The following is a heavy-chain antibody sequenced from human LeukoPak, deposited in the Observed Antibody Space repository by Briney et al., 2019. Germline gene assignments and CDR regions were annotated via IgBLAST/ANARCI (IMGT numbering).Heavy chain of an antibody. J-gene: IGHJ4*02. Sequence: SETLSLTCTVSGGSISSSSYYWGWIRQPPGKGLEWIGSIYYSGSTYYNPSLKSRVTISVDTSKNQFSLKLSSVTAADTAVYYCAYCMAAAGRVDYWGQGTLVTVSS. CDR1: GGSISSSSYY. V-gene: IGHV4-39*01. D-gene: IGHD6-13*01. CDR3: AYCMAAAGRVDY. CDR2: IYYSGST.